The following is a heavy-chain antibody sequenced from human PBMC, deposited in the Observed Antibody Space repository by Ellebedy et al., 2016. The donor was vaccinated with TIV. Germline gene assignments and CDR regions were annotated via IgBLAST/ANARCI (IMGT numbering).Heavy chain of an antibody. CDR3: ARPYGSGRSLGAFDI. J-gene: IGHJ3*02. Sequence: AASVKVSCKLSGYTFNIYAISWVRQAPGQGLEWMGAVLPALGTANYAQKFQGRLTITSDGSAGTAYMELRGLVFEDTAVYYCARPYGSGRSLGAFDIWGQGTPVTVSS. CDR1: GYTFNIYA. D-gene: IGHD3-10*01. V-gene: IGHV1-69*13. CDR2: VLPALGTA.